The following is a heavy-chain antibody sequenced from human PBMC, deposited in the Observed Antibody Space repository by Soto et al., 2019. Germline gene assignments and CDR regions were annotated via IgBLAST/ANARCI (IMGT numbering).Heavy chain of an antibody. CDR3: ARRGGDIVVVVAVFDY. CDR1: GGSISSSSYY. D-gene: IGHD2-15*01. Sequence: PSETLSLTCTVSGGSISSSSYYWGWIRQPPGKGLEWIGSIYYSGSTYYNPSLKSRVTISVDTSKNQFSLKLSSVTAADTAVYYCARRGGDIVVVVAVFDYWGQGTLVTVSS. J-gene: IGHJ4*02. CDR2: IYYSGST. V-gene: IGHV4-39*01.